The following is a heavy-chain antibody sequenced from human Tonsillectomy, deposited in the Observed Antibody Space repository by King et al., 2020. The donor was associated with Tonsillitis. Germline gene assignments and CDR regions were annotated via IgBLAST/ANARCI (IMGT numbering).Heavy chain of an antibody. D-gene: IGHD3-3*02. CDR2: VYHSGST. CDR1: GYSISSGYY. J-gene: IGHJ4*02. V-gene: IGHV4-38-2*01. Sequence: QLQESGPGLVKPSETLSLTCAVSGYSISSGYYWGWVRQPPGKGLEWIASVYHSGSTYYNPSLKSRVTISVDTSKNQFSLKLSSVTAADTAVYYCAHISLSLLYYFDDWGQGTLVTVSS. CDR3: AHISLSLLYYFDD.